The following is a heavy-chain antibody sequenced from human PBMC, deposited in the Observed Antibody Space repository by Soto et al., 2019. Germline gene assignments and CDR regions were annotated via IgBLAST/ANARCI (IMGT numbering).Heavy chain of an antibody. CDR2: ISAYNGNT. V-gene: IGHV1-18*01. D-gene: IGHD3-22*01. CDR1: GYTFTSYG. J-gene: IGHJ4*02. CDR3: ARYYCDSSGYYHFDY. Sequence: ASVKVSCKASGYTFTSYGISWVRQAPGQGLEWMGWISAYNGNTNYAQKLQGRVTMTTDTSTSTAYMELRSLRSDDTAVYYCARYYCDSSGYYHFDYWGQGTLVTVSS.